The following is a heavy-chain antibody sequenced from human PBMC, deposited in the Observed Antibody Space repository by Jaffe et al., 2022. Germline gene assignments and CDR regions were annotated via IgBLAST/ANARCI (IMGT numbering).Heavy chain of an antibody. CDR3: ANEDY. CDR1: GFTFKDYA. Sequence: QLVESGGGLVEPGRSLRLSCAGSGFTFKDYAMHWVRQAPGKGPEWVSAISWNSGSIGYADSVKGRFTISRDNAKNSLFLQMNGLRTEDTALYYCANEDYWGQGTLVTVSS. CDR2: ISWNSGSI. V-gene: IGHV3-9*01. J-gene: IGHJ4*02.